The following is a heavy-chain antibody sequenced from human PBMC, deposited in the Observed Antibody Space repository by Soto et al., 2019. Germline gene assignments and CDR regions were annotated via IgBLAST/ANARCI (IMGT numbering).Heavy chain of an antibody. CDR2: INHSGST. V-gene: IGHV4-34*01. D-gene: IGHD3-10*01. Sequence: SETLSLTCAVYGGSFSAYYWSWIRQTPGKGLEWIGEINHSGSTNYNPSLKSRVTISVDTAKNQFSLKLSSVTAADTAVYYCERALWFGDLLDWFDPWGQGTLVTSPQ. CDR3: ERALWFGDLLDWFDP. CDR1: GGSFSAYY. J-gene: IGHJ5*02.